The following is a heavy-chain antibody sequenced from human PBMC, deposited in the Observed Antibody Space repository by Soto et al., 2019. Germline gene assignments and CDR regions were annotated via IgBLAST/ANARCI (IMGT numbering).Heavy chain of an antibody. D-gene: IGHD6-13*01. CDR1: GFTFSSYG. J-gene: IGHJ4*02. V-gene: IGHV3-33*01. Sequence: GGSLRLSCAASGFTFSSYGMHWVRQAPGKGLEWVAVIWYDGSNKYYADSVKGRFTISRDNSKNTLYLQMNSLRAEDTAVYYCARDLLSIAAAGIGYWGQGTLVTVSS. CDR2: IWYDGSNK. CDR3: ARDLLSIAAAGIGY.